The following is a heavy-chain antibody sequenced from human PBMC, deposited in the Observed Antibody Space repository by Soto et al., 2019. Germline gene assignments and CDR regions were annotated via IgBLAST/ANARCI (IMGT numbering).Heavy chain of an antibody. CDR2: ISGSGGST. J-gene: IGHJ4*02. CDR3: AKAGLVVVVPTGDY. CDR1: GFTFSSYA. V-gene: IGHV3-23*01. Sequence: GSLRLSCAASGFTFSSYAMSWVRQAPGKGLEWVSAISGSGGSTYYADSVKGRFTISRDNSKNTLYLQMNSLRAEDTAVYYCAKAGLVVVVPTGDYWGQGTLVTVSS. D-gene: IGHD3-22*01.